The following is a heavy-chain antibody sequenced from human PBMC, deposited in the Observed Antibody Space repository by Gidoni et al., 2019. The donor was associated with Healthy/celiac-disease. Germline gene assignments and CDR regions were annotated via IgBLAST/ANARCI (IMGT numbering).Heavy chain of an antibody. CDR3: ARGSDYYGSGSSKLNYYYGMDV. Sequence: LQLQESVSGLVKPSQTLSLTCAASGGPISSGGYSWRWIRQPPGKSLAWIGYIYHSGSTYYNPSLKSRVTIAVDRSKNQFSLKLSSVTAADTAVYYCARGSDYYGSGSSKLNYYYGMDVWGQGTTVTVSS. V-gene: IGHV4-30-2*01. CDR2: IYHSGST. D-gene: IGHD3-10*01. J-gene: IGHJ6*02. CDR1: GGPISSGGYS.